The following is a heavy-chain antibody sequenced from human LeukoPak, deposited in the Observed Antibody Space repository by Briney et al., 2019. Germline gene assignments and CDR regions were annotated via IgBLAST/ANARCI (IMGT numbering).Heavy chain of an antibody. CDR2: ISAYNGNT. V-gene: IGHV1-18*01. D-gene: IGHD3-10*01. CDR1: GYTFTSYG. J-gene: IGHJ4*02. Sequence: GASVKVSCKASGYTFTSYGISWVRQAPGQGLEWMGWISAYNGNTNYAQKLQGRVTMTTDTSTSTAYMELRSLRSDDTAVYYCAAFVNGSGSYYNLVAYFDYWGQGTLVTVSS. CDR3: AAFVNGSGSYYNLVAYFDY.